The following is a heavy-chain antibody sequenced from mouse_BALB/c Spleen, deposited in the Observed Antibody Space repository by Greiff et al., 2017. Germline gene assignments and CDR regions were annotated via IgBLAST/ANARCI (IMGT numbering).Heavy chain of an antibody. V-gene: IGHV5-17*02. Sequence: EVQRVESGGGLVQPGGSRKLSCAASGFTFSSFGMHWVRQAPEKGLEWVAYISSGSSTIYYADTVKGRFTISRDNPKNTLFLQMTSLRSEDTAMYYCAREGYYRDDGFAYWGQGTLVTVSA. CDR1: GFTFSSFG. J-gene: IGHJ3*01. CDR2: ISSGSSTI. D-gene: IGHD2-14*01. CDR3: AREGYYRDDGFAY.